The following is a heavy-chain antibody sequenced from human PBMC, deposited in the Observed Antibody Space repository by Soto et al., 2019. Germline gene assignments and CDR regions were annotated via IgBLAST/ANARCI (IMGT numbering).Heavy chain of an antibody. CDR1: GFSLSTNGLG. CDR2: MYWNDHK. D-gene: IGHD6-13*01. V-gene: IGHV2-5*01. J-gene: IGHJ3*02. CDR3: AHSSADRWNTFDI. Sequence: QITLKDSGPTLVNRTETLTLTCSFSGFSLSTNGLGVGWIRQPPGKALEWLGVMYWNDHKRYSPSLKSRLSITKDTSKSQVVLTMAKMDTVDTGTYFCAHSSADRWNTFDIWSQGTMVTVSS.